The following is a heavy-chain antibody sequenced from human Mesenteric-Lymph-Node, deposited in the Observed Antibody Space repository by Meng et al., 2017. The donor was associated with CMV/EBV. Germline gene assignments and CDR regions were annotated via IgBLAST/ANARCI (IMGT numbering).Heavy chain of an antibody. CDR3: ARGVEARPLDL. CDR2: IYYSGYT. D-gene: IGHD6-6*01. V-gene: IGHV4-31*03. Sequence: SETLSLTCTVSGGSISSGGYYWSWIRQHPGKGLEWIGYIYYSGYTYYKPSLKSRLTISFDTSKNRFSLNLSSVTAADTAVYYCARGVEARPLDLWGHGTLVTVSS. J-gene: IGHJ5*02. CDR1: GGSISSGGYY.